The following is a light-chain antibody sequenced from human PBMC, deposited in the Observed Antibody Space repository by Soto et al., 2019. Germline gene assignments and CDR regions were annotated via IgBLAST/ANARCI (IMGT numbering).Light chain of an antibody. CDR1: SSDVGGYNY. J-gene: IGLJ1*01. CDR2: DVS. Sequence: QSALTNPRAVSQSPGQSVTISCTATSSDVGGYNYVSWYQQHPGKAPKLMIYDVSKRPSGVPDRFSGSKSGNTASLTISGLQAEDEADYFCCSYAGSYTYVFGTGTKVTV. V-gene: IGLV2-11*01. CDR3: CSYAGSYTYV.